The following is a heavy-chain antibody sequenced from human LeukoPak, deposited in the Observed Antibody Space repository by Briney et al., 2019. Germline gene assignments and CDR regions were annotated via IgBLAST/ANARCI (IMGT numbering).Heavy chain of an antibody. Sequence: ASVKVSCKASGYTFTSYGISWVRQAPGQGLEWMGWISAYNGNTNYAQKFQGRVTITRNTSISTAYMELSSLRSEDTAVYYCARAYTGYSSSWYDYWGQGTLVTVSS. V-gene: IGHV1-18*01. CDR1: GYTFTSYG. D-gene: IGHD6-13*01. CDR2: ISAYNGNT. J-gene: IGHJ4*02. CDR3: ARAYTGYSSSWYDY.